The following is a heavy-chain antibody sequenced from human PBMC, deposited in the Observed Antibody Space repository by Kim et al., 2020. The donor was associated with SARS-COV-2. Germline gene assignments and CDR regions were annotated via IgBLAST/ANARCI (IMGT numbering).Heavy chain of an antibody. D-gene: IGHD3-10*01. J-gene: IGHJ4*02. CDR3: AKDIRPSITMVRGVYY. V-gene: IGHV3-23*01. CDR1: GFTFSSYA. Sequence: GGSLRLSCAASGFTFSSYAMSWVRQAPGKGLEWVSAISGSGGSTYYADSVKGRFTISRDNSKNTLYLQMNSLRAEDTAVYYCAKDIRPSITMVRGVYYWGQGTLVTVSS. CDR2: ISGSGGST.